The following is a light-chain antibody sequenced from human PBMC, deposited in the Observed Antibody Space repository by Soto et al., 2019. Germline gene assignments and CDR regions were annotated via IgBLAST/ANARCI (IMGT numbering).Light chain of an antibody. CDR1: QGISSW. Sequence: DIQMTQYPSSVSASVGDRVTITCRAIQGISSWLAWYQQKPGKAPKLLIYAASRLQSGVPSRFSGSVSGTDFNLTISSLQPQDFAAYYCQQANSFAHTFGQGTKLEIK. V-gene: IGKV1-12*01. J-gene: IGKJ2*01. CDR2: AAS. CDR3: QQANSFAHT.